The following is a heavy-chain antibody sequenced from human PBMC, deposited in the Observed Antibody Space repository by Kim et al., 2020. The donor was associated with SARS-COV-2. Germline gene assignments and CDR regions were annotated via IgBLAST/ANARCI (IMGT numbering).Heavy chain of an antibody. J-gene: IGHJ4*02. CDR2: IDPSDSYT. CDR3: ACEGQWLGSFDY. CDR1: GYSFTSYW. Sequence: GESLKISCKGSGYSFTSYWISWVRQMPGKGLEWMGRIDPSDSYTNYSPSFQGHVTISADKSISTAYLQWSSLKASDTAMYYCACEGQWLGSFDYWGQGTLVTVSS. D-gene: IGHD6-19*01. V-gene: IGHV5-10-1*01.